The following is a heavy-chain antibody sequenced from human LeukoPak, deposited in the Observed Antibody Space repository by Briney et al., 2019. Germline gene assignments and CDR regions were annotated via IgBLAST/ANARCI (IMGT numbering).Heavy chain of an antibody. Sequence: EASETLSLTCTVSGGSISSSSYYWGWIRQPPGKGLEWIGYICYSGSTNYNPSLKSRVTISVDTSKNQFSLKLSSVTAADTAVYYCARLSSGWYLAHAFDIWGQGTMVTVSS. D-gene: IGHD6-19*01. CDR2: ICYSGST. CDR1: GGSISSSSYY. V-gene: IGHV4-61*05. J-gene: IGHJ3*02. CDR3: ARLSSGWYLAHAFDI.